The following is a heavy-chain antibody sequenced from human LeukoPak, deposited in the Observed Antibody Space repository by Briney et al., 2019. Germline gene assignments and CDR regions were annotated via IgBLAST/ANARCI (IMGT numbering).Heavy chain of an antibody. Sequence: SGGSLRLSCEASGFTFDEYAMHWVRQVPGKGLEWVSGISWDSGSIGYADSVKGRFTVSRDNAKNSLYLQMNSLRAEDTALYYCAKDMRLAYILTGSDVFDIWGQGTMVTVSS. V-gene: IGHV3-9*01. CDR2: ISWDSGSI. CDR1: GFTFDEYA. CDR3: AKDMRLAYILTGSDVFDI. J-gene: IGHJ3*02. D-gene: IGHD3-9*01.